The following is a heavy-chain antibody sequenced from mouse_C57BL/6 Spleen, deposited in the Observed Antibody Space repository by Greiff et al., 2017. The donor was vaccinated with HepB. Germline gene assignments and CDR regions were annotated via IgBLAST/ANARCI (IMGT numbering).Heavy chain of an antibody. CDR2: IDPETGGT. CDR1: GYTFTDYE. Sequence: VQLQQSGAELVRPGASVTLSCKASGYTFTDYEMHWVKQTPVHGLEWIGAIDPETGGTAYNQKFKGKAILTADKSSSTAYMELRSLTSEDSAVYHCTRGGYSNYDYFDYWGQGTTLTVSS. CDR3: TRGGYSNYDYFDY. D-gene: IGHD2-5*01. V-gene: IGHV1-15*01. J-gene: IGHJ2*01.